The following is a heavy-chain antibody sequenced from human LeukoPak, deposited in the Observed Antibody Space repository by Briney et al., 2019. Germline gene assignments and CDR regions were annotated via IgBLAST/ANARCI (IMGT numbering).Heavy chain of an antibody. Sequence: GESLKISCKASGYSFTDYWIGWVRQMPGKGLEQLGIIYPGDSDTRYSPSFQGQVTISVDKSINTAYLQWSSLKASDSAIYYCARPVEMATLNTLNYWGQGTLVTVSS. V-gene: IGHV5-51*01. CDR1: GYSFTDYW. J-gene: IGHJ4*02. CDR3: ARPVEMATLNTLNY. CDR2: IYPGDSDT. D-gene: IGHD5-24*01.